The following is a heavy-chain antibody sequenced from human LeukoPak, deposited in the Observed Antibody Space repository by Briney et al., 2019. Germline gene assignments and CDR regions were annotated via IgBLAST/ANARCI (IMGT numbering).Heavy chain of an antibody. Sequence: TLSLTCTVSGGSISSGSYYWSWIRQPAGKGLEWIGRIYTSGSTNYNPSLKSRVTISVDTSKNQFSLKLSSVTAADTAVYYCAREDIVVVPAAKHYYYYYMDVWGKGTTVTVSS. J-gene: IGHJ6*03. V-gene: IGHV4-61*02. CDR3: AREDIVVVPAAKHYYYYYMDV. D-gene: IGHD2-2*01. CDR1: GGSISSGSYY. CDR2: IYTSGST.